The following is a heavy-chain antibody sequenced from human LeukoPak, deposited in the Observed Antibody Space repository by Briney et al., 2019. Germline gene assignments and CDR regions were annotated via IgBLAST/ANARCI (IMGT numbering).Heavy chain of an antibody. Sequence: VASVKVSCKASGYTFISYDIHWVRQATGQGLEWMGWMNPKSGNTGYAQKFQGRVTMTRDTSISTAYMELRSLGSGDTAVYYCARTYYYDTTGLEHPPGNWGQGTLVTVSS. CDR1: GYTFISYD. D-gene: IGHD3-22*01. CDR2: MNPKSGNT. J-gene: IGHJ4*02. V-gene: IGHV1-8*01. CDR3: ARTYYYDTTGLEHPPGN.